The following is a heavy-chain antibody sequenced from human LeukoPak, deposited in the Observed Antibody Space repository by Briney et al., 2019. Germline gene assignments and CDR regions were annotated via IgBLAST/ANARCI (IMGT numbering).Heavy chain of an antibody. CDR1: GFIFSSYE. D-gene: IGHD2-21*02. Sequence: GGSLRLSCAASGFIFSSYEMNWVRQAPGKGLEWVSSISGSGGSTYYADSVKGRFTISRDNSKNTLYLQINSLRAEDTAVYYCAKAARSDSTDYWGQGTLVTVSS. V-gene: IGHV3-23*01. CDR3: AKAARSDSTDY. J-gene: IGHJ4*02. CDR2: ISGSGGST.